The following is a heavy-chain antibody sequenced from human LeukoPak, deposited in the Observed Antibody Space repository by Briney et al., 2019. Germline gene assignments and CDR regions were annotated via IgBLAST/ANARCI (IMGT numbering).Heavy chain of an antibody. D-gene: IGHD2-15*01. V-gene: IGHV4-38-2*02. CDR1: GYSISSGYY. Sequence: PSETLSLTCAVSGYSISSGYYWGWIRQPPGKGLEWIGSIYHSGSTYYNPSLKSRVTISVDTSKNQFSLKLSSVTAADTAVYYCARDLLYCSGGSCYSNWFDPWGQGTLVAVSS. J-gene: IGHJ5*02. CDR3: ARDLLYCSGGSCYSNWFDP. CDR2: IYHSGST.